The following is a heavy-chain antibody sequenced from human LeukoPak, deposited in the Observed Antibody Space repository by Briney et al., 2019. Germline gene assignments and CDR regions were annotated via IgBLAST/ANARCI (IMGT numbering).Heavy chain of an antibody. D-gene: IGHD3-3*01. CDR1: GGSFSGYY. CDR2: INHSGST. J-gene: IGHJ4*02. Sequence: PPETLSLTCAVYGGSFSGYYWSWIRQPPGKGLEWIGEINHSGSTNYNPSLKSRVTISVDTSKNQFSLKLSSVTAADTAVYYCARAAGYDFWSGYSPFDYWGQGTLVTVSS. CDR3: ARAAGYDFWSGYSPFDY. V-gene: IGHV4-34*01.